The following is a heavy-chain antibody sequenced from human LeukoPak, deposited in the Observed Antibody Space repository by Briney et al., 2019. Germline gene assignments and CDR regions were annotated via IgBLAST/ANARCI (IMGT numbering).Heavy chain of an antibody. D-gene: IGHD1-26*01. J-gene: IGHJ5*02. V-gene: IGHV1-2*02. CDR2: INPNSGGT. Sequence: ASVKVSCKASGYTFTGYYMHWVRQAPGQGLVWMGWINPNSGGTNYAQKFQGRVTMTRDTSISTAYMELSRLRSDDTAVYYCASSLLTRNWFDPWGQGTLVTVSS. CDR3: ASSLLTRNWFDP. CDR1: GYTFTGYY.